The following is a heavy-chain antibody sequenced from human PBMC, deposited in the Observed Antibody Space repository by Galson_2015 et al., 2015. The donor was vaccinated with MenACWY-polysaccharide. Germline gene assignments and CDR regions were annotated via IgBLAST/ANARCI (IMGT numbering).Heavy chain of an antibody. Sequence: SVKVSCKASGGTFSNSGFYAISWVRQAPGQGLEWMGRIIPSLGKPNYAEKFQGRVAITADKSTSTASMEQSSLRSEDTAVYYCARDGYCSGGSCYFNYYYALDAWGQGTTVTVSS. CDR3: ARDGYCSGGSCYFNYYYALDA. CDR1: GGTFSNSGFYA. V-gene: IGHV1-69*04. D-gene: IGHD2-15*01. CDR2: IIPSLGKP. J-gene: IGHJ6*02.